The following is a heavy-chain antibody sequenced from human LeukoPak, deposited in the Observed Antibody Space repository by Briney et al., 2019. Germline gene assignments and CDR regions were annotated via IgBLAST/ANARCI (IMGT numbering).Heavy chain of an antibody. CDR2: IYYSGST. CDR1: GGSISSYY. Sequence: PSDTLSLTCTVSGGSISSYYWSWIRQPPGKGLEWIGYIYYSGSTNYNPSLKSRVTISVDTSKNQFSLKLSSVTAADTAVYYCAREGSGSSFDYWGQGTLVTVSS. D-gene: IGHD3-10*01. CDR3: AREGSGSSFDY. V-gene: IGHV4-59*01. J-gene: IGHJ4*02.